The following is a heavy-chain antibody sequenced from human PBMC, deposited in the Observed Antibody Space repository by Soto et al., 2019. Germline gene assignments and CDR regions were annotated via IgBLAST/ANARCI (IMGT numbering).Heavy chain of an antibody. CDR3: ARGLRFKRYYDSSGYPWGI. J-gene: IGHJ3*02. V-gene: IGHV4-34*01. Sequence: QVQLQQWGAGLLKPSETLSLTCAVYGGSFSGYYWSWIRQPPGKGLEWIGEINHSGSTNYNPSLKSRVTISVDTSKNQFSLKLSSVTAADTAVYYCARGLRFKRYYDSSGYPWGIWGQGTMVTVSS. CDR1: GGSFSGYY. CDR2: INHSGST. D-gene: IGHD3-22*01.